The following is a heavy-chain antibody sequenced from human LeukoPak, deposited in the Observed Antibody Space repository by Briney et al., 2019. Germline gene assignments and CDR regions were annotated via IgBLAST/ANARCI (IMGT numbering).Heavy chain of an antibody. CDR1: GFTYSDYY. V-gene: IGHV3-11*06. D-gene: IGHD3-16*01. CDR3: ARGLSYYYYGMDV. CDR2: ISSSSSYT. Sequence: GGSLRLSCAASGFTYSDYYMSWIRQAPGKGLECVSYISSSSSYTNYADSVKGRFTISRDNAKNSLYLQMDSLRAEDTAVYYCARGLSYYYYGMDVWGQGATVTVSS. J-gene: IGHJ6*02.